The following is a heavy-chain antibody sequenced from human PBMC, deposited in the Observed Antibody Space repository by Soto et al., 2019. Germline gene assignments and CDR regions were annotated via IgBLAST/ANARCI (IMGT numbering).Heavy chain of an antibody. V-gene: IGHV1-18*01. CDR1: CYTNGGFG. J-gene: IGHJ6*03. D-gene: IGHD4-4*01. CDR2: ISGYNGNT. Sequence: GAPGKVSCKAFCYTNGGFGIIWVRQAPRQGLEWMGWISGYNGNTHYSQKFQGKVTMTTDTSTSTAYMELRNLRSDDTAVYYCAKADSNYAGRFSYYYMDVWGTGTMVTVSS. CDR3: AKADSNYAGRFSYYYMDV.